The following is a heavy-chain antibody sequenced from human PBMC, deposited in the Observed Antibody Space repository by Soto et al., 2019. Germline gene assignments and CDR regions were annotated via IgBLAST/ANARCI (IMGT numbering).Heavy chain of an antibody. CDR1: GGSFSGYY. V-gene: IGHV4-34*01. Sequence: SETLSLTCAVYGGSFSGYYWSWIRQTPGKGLEWIGEINHSGSTNYNPSLKSRVTISVDTSKNQFSLKLSSVTAADTAVYYCARDGDVVVPAAPGYYFDYWGQGTLVTVSS. CDR2: INHSGST. CDR3: ARDGDVVVPAAPGYYFDY. J-gene: IGHJ4*02. D-gene: IGHD2-2*01.